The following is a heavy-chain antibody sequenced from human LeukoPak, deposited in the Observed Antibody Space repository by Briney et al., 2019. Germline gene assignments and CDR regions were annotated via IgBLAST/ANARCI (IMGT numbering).Heavy chain of an antibody. D-gene: IGHD3-10*01. J-gene: IGHJ5*02. Sequence: PSETLSLTCTVSGGSISSYYWSWIRQPPGKGLEWIGYIYYSGSTNYNPSLKSRVTISVDTSKNRFSLKLSSVTAADTAVYYCAAGVRGVIGDWFDPWGQGTLVTVSS. CDR2: IYYSGST. CDR1: GGSISSYY. CDR3: AAGVRGVIGDWFDP. V-gene: IGHV4-59*01.